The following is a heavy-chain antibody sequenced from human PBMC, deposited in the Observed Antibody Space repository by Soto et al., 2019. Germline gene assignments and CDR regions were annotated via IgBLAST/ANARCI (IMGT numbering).Heavy chain of an antibody. D-gene: IGHD3-9*01. J-gene: IGHJ4*02. Sequence: SQTLSLTCAISGDSVSSNSAVWNWIRQSPSRGLEWLGRTYYRSKWYNDYAVSVKSRITINPDTSKNQFSLYLQMNSLRAEDTALYYCASGRGYDILTGYYPYFDYWGQGTLVTVSS. CDR2: TYYRSKWYN. V-gene: IGHV6-1*01. CDR1: GDSVSSNSAV. CDR3: ASGRGYDILTGYYPYFDY.